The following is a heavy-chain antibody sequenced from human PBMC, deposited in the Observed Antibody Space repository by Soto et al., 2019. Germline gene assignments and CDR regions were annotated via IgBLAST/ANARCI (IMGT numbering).Heavy chain of an antibody. Sequence: GGSLRLSCAASGFSFSNYWMSWVRQAPGKGLEWVANIKQDGSEKYYVDFVKGRFTISRDNAKDSLYLQMNSLRAEDAAVYHCARGASIAVRRGYGMDVWGQGTTVTVSS. CDR1: GFSFSNYW. CDR3: ARGASIAVRRGYGMDV. V-gene: IGHV3-7*05. J-gene: IGHJ6*02. CDR2: IKQDGSEK. D-gene: IGHD6-6*01.